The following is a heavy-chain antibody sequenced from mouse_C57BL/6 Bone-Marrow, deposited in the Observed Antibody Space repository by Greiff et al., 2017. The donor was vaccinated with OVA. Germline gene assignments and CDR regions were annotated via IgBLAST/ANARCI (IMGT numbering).Heavy chain of an antibody. CDR3: AREAYYSNYEGSY. CDR1: GFTFSSYA. D-gene: IGHD2-5*01. Sequence: EVMLVESGGGLVKPGGSLKLSCAASGFTFSSYAMSWVRQTPEKRLEWVATISDGGSYTYYPDNVKGRFTISRDNAKNNLYLQMSHLKSEDTAMYYCAREAYYSNYEGSYWGQGTLVTVSA. V-gene: IGHV5-4*01. CDR2: ISDGGSYT. J-gene: IGHJ3*01.